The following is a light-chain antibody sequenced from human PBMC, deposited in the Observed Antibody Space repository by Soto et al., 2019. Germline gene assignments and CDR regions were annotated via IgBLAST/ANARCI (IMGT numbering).Light chain of an antibody. CDR2: SND. Sequence: QSVLTQPPSASGTPGQRVIISCSGGSSNIGSNTVNWYQGLPGTAPKLLIYSNDQRPSGVPDRFSGSKSGTSASLAISGLXSXXXXHYYCASWDDSLNGPVFGGGTKLTVL. V-gene: IGLV1-44*01. CDR3: ASWDDSLNGPV. J-gene: IGLJ2*01. CDR1: SSNIGSNT.